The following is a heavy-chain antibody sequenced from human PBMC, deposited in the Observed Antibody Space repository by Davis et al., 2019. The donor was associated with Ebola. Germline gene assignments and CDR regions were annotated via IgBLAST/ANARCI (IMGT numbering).Heavy chain of an antibody. J-gene: IGHJ4*02. CDR3: ARDPLSIYSDELGSSGYYFAY. CDR2: ISYNGSNK. Sequence: GGSLRLSCVASGFTFNSYAMTWVRQAPGKGLEWVAVISYNGSNKYYADSVKGRFTISRDNSKNTLYLQMNSLKAEDTAVYYCARDPLSIYSDELGSSGYYFAYWGQGTLVTVSS. CDR1: GFTFNSYA. V-gene: IGHV3-30*03. D-gene: IGHD3-22*01.